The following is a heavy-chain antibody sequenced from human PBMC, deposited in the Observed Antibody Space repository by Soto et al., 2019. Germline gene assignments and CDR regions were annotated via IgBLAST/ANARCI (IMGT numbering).Heavy chain of an antibody. Sequence: EVQLLESGGGLVQPGGSLRLSCAASGFTLSNYAMNWVRQAPGKXLEXVSASSGEGAKGISTYYTDSVKGRFTIFRDNSKNXXXLXXXXLXXXXXXXXXXXXXXXXXAGPPWDYWGQGTLVSVSS. CDR3: XXXXXXXAGPPWDY. V-gene: IGHV3-23*01. CDR2: SSGEGAKGIST. CDR1: GFTLSNYA. J-gene: IGHJ4*02. D-gene: IGHD6-13*01.